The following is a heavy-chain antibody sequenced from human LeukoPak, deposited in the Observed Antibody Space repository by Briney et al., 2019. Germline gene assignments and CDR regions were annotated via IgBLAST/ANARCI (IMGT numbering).Heavy chain of an antibody. D-gene: IGHD4-17*01. CDR3: ARARGDYGDPLGYFDY. V-gene: IGHV3-7*01. CDR2: IKQDGSGK. Sequence: GGSLRLSCAASGFTFSSYWMSWVRQAPGKGLEWVANIKQDGSGKYYVDSVKGRFTISRDNAKNSLYLQMNSLRAEDTAVYYCARARGDYGDPLGYFDYWGQGTLVTVSS. J-gene: IGHJ4*02. CDR1: GFTFSSYW.